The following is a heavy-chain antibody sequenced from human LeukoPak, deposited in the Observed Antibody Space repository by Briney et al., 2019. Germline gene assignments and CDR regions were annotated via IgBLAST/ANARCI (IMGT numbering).Heavy chain of an antibody. CDR3: AREATNYYYYGMDV. CDR2: IYSGGST. V-gene: IGHV3-53*01. Sequence: GGSLRLSCAASGFTVSSNCMSWVRQAPGKGLEWVSVIYSGGSTYYADSVKGRFTISRDNSKNTLYLQMNSLRAEDTAVYYCAREATNYYYYGMDVWGQGTTVTVSS. CDR1: GFTVSSNC. J-gene: IGHJ6*02. D-gene: IGHD5-24*01.